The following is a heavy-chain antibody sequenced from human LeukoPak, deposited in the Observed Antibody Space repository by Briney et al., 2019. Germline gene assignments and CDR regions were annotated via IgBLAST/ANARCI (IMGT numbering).Heavy chain of an antibody. V-gene: IGHV3-23*01. D-gene: IGHD3-22*01. CDR2: ISGGGGT. Sequence: GGSLRLSCAASGFTFTTYGMNWVRQAPGKGLDWVSGISGGGGTYYADPVKGRFTISRDSSKNTVYLQMNSLRAEDTAVYYCAKVRRPEGSGYYYVSFDYWGQGTLVTVSS. J-gene: IGHJ4*02. CDR1: GFTFTTYG. CDR3: AKVRRPEGSGYYYVSFDY.